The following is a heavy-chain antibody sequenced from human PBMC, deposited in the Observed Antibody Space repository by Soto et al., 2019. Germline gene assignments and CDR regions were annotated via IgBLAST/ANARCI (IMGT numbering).Heavy chain of an antibody. CDR2: IYYSGST. CDR1: GGSISSYY. CDR3: AREVGGDTAMVLDAFDI. V-gene: IGHV4-59*01. J-gene: IGHJ3*02. Sequence: QVQLQESGPGLVKPSETLSLTCTVSGGSISSYYWSWIRQPPGKGLEWIGYIYYSGSTNYNPSLKSRVTISVDTSKNQFSLKLSSVTAADTAVYYCAREVGGDTAMVLDAFDIWGQGRMVTVSS. D-gene: IGHD5-18*01.